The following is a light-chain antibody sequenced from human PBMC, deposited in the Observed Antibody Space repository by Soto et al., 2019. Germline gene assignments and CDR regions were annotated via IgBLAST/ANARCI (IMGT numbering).Light chain of an antibody. CDR3: QQRAAWPLT. V-gene: IGKV3-11*02. Sequence: EIVLTQSPATLSLSPGERATLSCRASQSVSGFLAWYQQKPGQAPRLLIYDPSNRASGIPAKFSGSGSGRDFTLTISSLEPEDFAVYYCQQRAAWPLTFGGGTRVEIK. J-gene: IGKJ4*01. CDR2: DPS. CDR1: QSVSGF.